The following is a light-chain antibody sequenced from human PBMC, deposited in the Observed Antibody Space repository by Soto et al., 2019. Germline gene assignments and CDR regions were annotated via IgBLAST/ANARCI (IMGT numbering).Light chain of an antibody. V-gene: IGKV3-15*01. Sequence: EIGMKQSPATLSGSPGESATLSCRASQSVSSNLAWHQQKPGQAPRILMYDASTRATGISARFSGSGSGTEFTLTISSLQSEDFAVYYCQQYHNWPITFGQGTRLEIK. CDR3: QQYHNWPIT. J-gene: IGKJ5*01. CDR1: QSVSSN. CDR2: DAS.